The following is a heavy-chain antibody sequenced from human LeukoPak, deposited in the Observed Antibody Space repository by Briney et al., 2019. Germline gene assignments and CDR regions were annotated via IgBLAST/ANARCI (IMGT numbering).Heavy chain of an antibody. J-gene: IGHJ4*02. Sequence: GGSLRLSCAASGFTFSSYAMSWVRQAPGKGLEWVSAISGSGGSTYYADSVKGGFTISRDNSKNTLYLQMNSLRAEDTAVYYCAKSGRRWELLRNYFDYWGQGTLVTVSS. D-gene: IGHD1-26*01. V-gene: IGHV3-23*01. CDR3: AKSGRRWELLRNYFDY. CDR1: GFTFSSYA. CDR2: ISGSGGST.